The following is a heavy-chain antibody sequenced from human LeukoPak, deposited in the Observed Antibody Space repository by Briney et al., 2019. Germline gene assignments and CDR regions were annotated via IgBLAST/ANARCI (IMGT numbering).Heavy chain of an antibody. CDR2: ISSSGSTI. CDR3: AELGMTMHGGA. D-gene: IGHD3-10*02. CDR1: GFTFSSYE. V-gene: IGHV3-48*03. Sequence: GGSLRLSCAASGFTFSSYEMNWVRQAPGKGLEWVSYISSSGSTIYYADSVKGRFTISRDNAKNSLYLQMNSLRAEDTAVYYGAELGMTMHGGAWGKGTTVTISS. J-gene: IGHJ6*04.